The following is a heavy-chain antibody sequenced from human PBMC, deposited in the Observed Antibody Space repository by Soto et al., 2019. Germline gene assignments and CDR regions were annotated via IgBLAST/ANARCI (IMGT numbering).Heavy chain of an antibody. D-gene: IGHD7-27*01. V-gene: IGHV4-30-4*01. CDR2: IYDGGTI. CDR1: GGSISDTYYF. CDR3: ARGPSGDKVNY. Sequence: QVQLQESGPGLVKPSQTLSLTCTVSGGSISDTYYFWSWIRQPPDKGLEWIGNIYDGGTIYNNPSHKSRVPISVASSKTHFSLKLPSVTAADTAGYYCARGPSGDKVNYWGQGTLVTVAS. J-gene: IGHJ4*02.